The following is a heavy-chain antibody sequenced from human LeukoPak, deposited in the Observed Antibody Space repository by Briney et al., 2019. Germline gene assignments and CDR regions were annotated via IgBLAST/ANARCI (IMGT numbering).Heavy chain of an antibody. V-gene: IGHV1-8*01. CDR3: ARGIGAAAHFYYYYYYTDV. CDR1: GYTFTSYD. J-gene: IGHJ6*03. CDR2: MNPNSGNT. Sequence: EASVKVSCKASGYTFTSYDINWVRQATGQGLEWMGWMNPNSGNTGYAQKFQGRVTMTRNTSISTAYMELSSLRSEDTAVYYCARGIGAAAHFYYYYYYTDVWGKGTTVTVSS. D-gene: IGHD6-13*01.